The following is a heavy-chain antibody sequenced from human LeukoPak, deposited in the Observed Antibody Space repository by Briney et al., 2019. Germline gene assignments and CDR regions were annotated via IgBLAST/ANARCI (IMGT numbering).Heavy chain of an antibody. CDR3: ARTYYYGSGSYYNPAWVGMDV. V-gene: IGHV5-51*01. CDR2: IYPGDSDT. J-gene: IGHJ6*02. CDR1: GYSFTSYW. Sequence: GESLRISCKGSGYSFTSYWIGWVCQMPGKGLEWMGIIYPGDSDTRYSPSLQGQVTISADKSISTAYLQWSSLKASDTAMYYCARTYYYGSGSYYNPAWVGMDVWGQGTTVTVSS. D-gene: IGHD3-10*01.